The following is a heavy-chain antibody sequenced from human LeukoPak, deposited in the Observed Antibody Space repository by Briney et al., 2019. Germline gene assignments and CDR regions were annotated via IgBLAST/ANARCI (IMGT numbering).Heavy chain of an antibody. D-gene: IGHD2-21*02. Sequence: SETLSLTCTVSGASISNYYWTWIRQPAGEGLEWIGRIYSSGNTNYNPSLQSRVTMSLDTSKNQFSLRLSSVTAADTAVYYCARARGGGGSYGHFDYWGQGTLVTVSS. V-gene: IGHV4-4*07. CDR1: GASISNYY. J-gene: IGHJ4*02. CDR3: ARARGGGGSYGHFDY. CDR2: IYSSGNT.